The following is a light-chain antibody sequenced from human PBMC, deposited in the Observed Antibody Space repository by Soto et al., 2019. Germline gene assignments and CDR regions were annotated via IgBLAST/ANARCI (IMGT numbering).Light chain of an antibody. CDR1: QRVSRGY. J-gene: IGKJ5*01. CDR2: GTS. Sequence: EIVLTQSPGTLSLSPGETATLSCRASQRVSRGYLASYQQKPGQAPMLLIYGTSSRATGIPDRFSASGSGTDVTLTISRLEPEDFGLYDCLQSDRVPAITFGQGTR. CDR3: LQSDRVPAIT. V-gene: IGKV3-20*01.